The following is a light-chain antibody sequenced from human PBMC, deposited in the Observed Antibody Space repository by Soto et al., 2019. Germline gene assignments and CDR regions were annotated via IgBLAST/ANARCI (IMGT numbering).Light chain of an antibody. CDR1: QSVSSSY. V-gene: IGKV3-20*01. Sequence: EIVLTQSPGTLSLSPGERATLSCRASQSVSSSYLAWYQQKPGQAPRLLIYGASSRATGIPDMFSGSGSGTDFTLTISRLEPEAFAVYYCQQYGSSPPTFGQGPKVEIK. J-gene: IGKJ1*01. CDR3: QQYGSSPPT. CDR2: GAS.